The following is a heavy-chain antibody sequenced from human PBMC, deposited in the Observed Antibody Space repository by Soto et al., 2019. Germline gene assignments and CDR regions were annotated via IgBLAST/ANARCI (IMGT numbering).Heavy chain of an antibody. V-gene: IGHV4-59*02. D-gene: IGHD6-19*01. CDR2: IYNSGRT. CDR1: GASVGSYF. CDR3: AGVHSGWSSRHGLDV. Sequence: PSETLSLTCTLSGASVGSYFWRWVRQPPGKGLESIGYIYNSGRTNYNRPLKSRVTISLDTSDNDLSLRLTSLTAADTAVYYCAGVHSGWSSRHGLDVWGQGTTVTVSS. J-gene: IGHJ6*02.